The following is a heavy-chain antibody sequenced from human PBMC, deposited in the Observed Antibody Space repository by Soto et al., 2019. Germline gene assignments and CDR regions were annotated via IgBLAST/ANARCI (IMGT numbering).Heavy chain of an antibody. D-gene: IGHD2-21*02. J-gene: IGHJ3*01. V-gene: IGHV3-23*01. CDR1: GFTFSSYA. CDR2: ISDSGDSRGT. CDR3: AKEGSVTDAFDV. Sequence: GGSLSLSCAASGFTFSSYAMTWVRQAPGRGLEWVSSISDSGDSRGTFYPESVKGRFTISRDNYRNPMYLQMSSLRVEDTAVYYCAKEGSVTDAFDVWGQGTMVTVSS.